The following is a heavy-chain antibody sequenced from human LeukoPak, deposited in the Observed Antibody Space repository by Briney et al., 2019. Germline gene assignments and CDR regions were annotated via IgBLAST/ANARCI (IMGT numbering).Heavy chain of an antibody. CDR1: GFTFSSYA. V-gene: IGHV3-30*04. J-gene: IGHJ6*03. CDR3: ARVPTGYYLRVFEDYYYMDV. CDR2: ISYDGSNK. D-gene: IGHD3-9*01. Sequence: PGGSLRLSCAASGFTFSSYAMHWVRQAPGKGLEWVAVISYDGSNKYYADSVKGRFTISRDNSKNTLYLQMNSLRAEDTAVYYCARVPTGYYLRVFEDYYYMDVWGKGTTVTISS.